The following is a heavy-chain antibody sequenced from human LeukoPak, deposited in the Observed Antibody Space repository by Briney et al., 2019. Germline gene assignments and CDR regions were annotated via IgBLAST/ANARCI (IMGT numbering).Heavy chain of an antibody. CDR3: AKEPSYCTNGVCYSRVFDR. Sequence: GGSLRLSCAASGFTFSSYAMSWVRQAPGKGLEWVSAISGSGDGTYYADSVKGRFTISRDNSKNTLYLQMSGLRAEDTAVYYCAKEPSYCTNGVCYSRVFDRWGQGTLVTVSS. D-gene: IGHD2-8*01. CDR2: ISGSGDGT. V-gene: IGHV3-23*01. J-gene: IGHJ5*02. CDR1: GFTFSSYA.